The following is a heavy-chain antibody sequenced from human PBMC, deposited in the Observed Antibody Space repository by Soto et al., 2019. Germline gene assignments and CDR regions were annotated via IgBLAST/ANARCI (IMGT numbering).Heavy chain of an antibody. CDR2: ISYDGSNK. D-gene: IGHD5-12*01. CDR3: AHPGTEGWLQWNAFDI. Sequence: PGGSLRLSCAASGFTFSSYGMHWVRQAPGKGLEWVAVISYDGSNKYYADSVKGRFTISRDNSKNTLYLQMNSLRAEDTAVYYCAHPGTEGWLQWNAFDIWGQGTMVTVSS. V-gene: IGHV3-30*03. CDR1: GFTFSSYG. J-gene: IGHJ3*02.